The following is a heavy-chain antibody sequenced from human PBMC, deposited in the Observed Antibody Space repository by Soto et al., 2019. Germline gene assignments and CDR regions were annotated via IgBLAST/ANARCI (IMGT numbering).Heavy chain of an antibody. D-gene: IGHD1-7*01. V-gene: IGHV3-74*01. CDR3: ARSLPGTYGDFDL. CDR1: EFTFRSYW. CDR2: ISGDGSST. Sequence: EVQLVDSGGGLVQPGGSLRLSCEASEFTFRSYWMHWVRQSPGKGLVWVSRISGDGSSTTYADSVRGRFTISRDNAKNTVYLQMDSLRAEDTAVYYCARSLPGTYGDFDLWGQGTMVTVSS. J-gene: IGHJ3*01.